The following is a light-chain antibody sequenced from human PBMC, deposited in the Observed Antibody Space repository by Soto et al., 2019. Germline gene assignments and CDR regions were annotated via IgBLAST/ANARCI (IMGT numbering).Light chain of an antibody. V-gene: IGLV2-11*01. CDR2: DVT. CDR3: CSYEGSYNLV. Sequence: QSALTQPRSVSGSPGQSVTISCTGTSSDIGDSNYVSWYQQHPGKAPKLLIYDVTRRPSGVPDRFSGSKSGNTASLTISGLQAEDEADYFCCSYEGSYNLVFGGGTKVTVL. CDR1: SSDIGDSNY. J-gene: IGLJ2*01.